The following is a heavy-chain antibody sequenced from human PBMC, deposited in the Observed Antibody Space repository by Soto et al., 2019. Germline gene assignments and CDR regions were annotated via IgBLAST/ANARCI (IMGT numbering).Heavy chain of an antibody. J-gene: IGHJ4*02. CDR2: ISYDGNYK. Sequence: GGSLRLSCAASGFTFNTCAMHWVRQAPGKGLEWVTVISYDGNYKYYGESVKGRFTISRDNSKNTLFLQMNSQRAEDTAVYYCAKDGTGSGGLDYWGQGTLVTVSS. CDR1: GFTFNTCA. V-gene: IGHV3-30*18. CDR3: AKDGTGSGGLDY. D-gene: IGHD1-1*01.